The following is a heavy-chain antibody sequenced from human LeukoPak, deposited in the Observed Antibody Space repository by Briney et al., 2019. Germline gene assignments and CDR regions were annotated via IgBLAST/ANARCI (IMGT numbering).Heavy chain of an antibody. Sequence: SETLSLTCAVCGGSFSGYYWSWIRQPPGKGLEWIGKINHSGSTNYNPSLKSRVTISVDTSKNQFSLKLSSVTAADTAVYYCARARTVRGVILKYFDYWGQGTLVTVSS. CDR3: ARARTVRGVILKYFDY. V-gene: IGHV4-34*01. J-gene: IGHJ4*02. CDR2: INHSGST. D-gene: IGHD3-10*01. CDR1: GGSFSGYY.